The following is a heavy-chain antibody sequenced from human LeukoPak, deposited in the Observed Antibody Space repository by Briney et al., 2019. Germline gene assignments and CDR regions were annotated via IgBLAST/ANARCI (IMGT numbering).Heavy chain of an antibody. CDR2: IYTSGST. Sequence: PSETLSLTCTVSGGSISSGSYYWSWIRQPAGKGLEWIGRIYTSGSTNYNPSLKSRVTISVDTSKNQFSLKLSSVTAADTAVYYCARDGDVPQRFYYYYYYTDVWGKGTTVTVSS. CDR1: GGSISSGSYY. CDR3: ARDGDVPQRFYYYYYYTDV. D-gene: IGHD2-2*01. V-gene: IGHV4-61*02. J-gene: IGHJ6*03.